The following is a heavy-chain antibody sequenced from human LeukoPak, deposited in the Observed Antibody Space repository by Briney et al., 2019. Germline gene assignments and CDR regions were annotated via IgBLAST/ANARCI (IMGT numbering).Heavy chain of an antibody. V-gene: IGHV1-18*01. CDR2: ISAYNGNT. J-gene: IGHJ6*03. Sequence: GASVKVSCKASGYTFTSYGISWVRQAPGQGLEWMGWISAYNGNTNYAQKLQGRVTMTTDTSTSTAYMELRSLRSDDTAVYYCARDAGRYDILTGHYYYYMDVWGKGTTVTISS. CDR1: GYTFTSYG. CDR3: ARDAGRYDILTGHYYYYMDV. D-gene: IGHD3-9*01.